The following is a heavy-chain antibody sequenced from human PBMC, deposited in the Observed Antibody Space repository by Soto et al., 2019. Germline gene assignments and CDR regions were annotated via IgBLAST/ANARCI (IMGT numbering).Heavy chain of an antibody. V-gene: IGHV3-23*01. J-gene: IGHJ4*02. CDR3: AKDVGGGSPRPDY. CDR2: ISASSDYT. CDR1: GFTISPFA. Sequence: EVQLLESGGGLIQPGESLRLSCVASGFTISPFAMSWVRQPPGKGLEWVSGISASSDYTFYADSVRGRFTVSRDNSKNTVSLQMNNLRVEDTALYYCAKDVGGGSPRPDYWGLGTLVTVSS. D-gene: IGHD3-10*01.